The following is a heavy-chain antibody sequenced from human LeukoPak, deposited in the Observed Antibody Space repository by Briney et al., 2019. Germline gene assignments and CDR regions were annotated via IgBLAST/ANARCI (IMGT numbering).Heavy chain of an antibody. V-gene: IGHV3-66*01. CDR1: GFNVGSNY. Sequence: GGSLRLSCAASGFNVGSNYMNWVRQAPGKGLEWVSIIYSGGTTYYADSVKGRFTISRDNSKNTLYLQMNSLRAEDTAVYYCAKSTSNYYGSGPDIWGQGTMVTVSS. D-gene: IGHD3-10*01. CDR2: IYSGGTT. J-gene: IGHJ3*02. CDR3: AKSTSNYYGSGPDI.